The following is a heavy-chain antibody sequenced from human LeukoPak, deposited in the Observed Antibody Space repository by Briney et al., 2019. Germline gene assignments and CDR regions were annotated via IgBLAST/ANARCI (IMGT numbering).Heavy chain of an antibody. CDR2: IIPILAIA. Sequence: ASVTVSCKASGGTFSSYAISWVRQAPGQGLEWMGRIIPILAIANYAQKFQGRVTITADKSTSTAYMELSSLRSEDTAVYYCARVSPEYYVSSAYYYWYFDLWGRGTLVTVSS. V-gene: IGHV1-69*04. CDR3: ARVSPEYYVSSAYYYWYFDL. D-gene: IGHD3-22*01. CDR1: GGTFSSYA. J-gene: IGHJ2*01.